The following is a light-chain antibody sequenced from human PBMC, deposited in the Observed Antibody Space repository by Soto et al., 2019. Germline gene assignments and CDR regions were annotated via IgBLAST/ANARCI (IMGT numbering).Light chain of an antibody. CDR2: EGS. V-gene: IGLV2-23*01. J-gene: IGLJ1*01. Sequence: SVLTQPPSTSGSPGQSVTISCTGTSSDVGGYNYVSWYQHHPGKAPKLMIYEGSKRPTGVSNRFSGSKSGNTASLTISGLQAEDEADYYCCSYAGSSTSYVFGTGTKVTAL. CDR1: SSDVGGYNY. CDR3: CSYAGSSTSYV.